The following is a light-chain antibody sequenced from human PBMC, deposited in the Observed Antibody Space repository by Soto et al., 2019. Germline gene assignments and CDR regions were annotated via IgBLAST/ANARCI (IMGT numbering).Light chain of an antibody. CDR1: SSGFDTYNS. CDR3: SSYAGNNNVL. J-gene: IGLJ2*01. Sequence: SVLTQPPSASGSPGQSVTISCTGASSGFDTYNSVSWYQQFPGQAPKLLIHEVDKRPSGVPDRFSGSKSGNTASLTVSGLQPDDEGLYYCSSYAGNNNVLFGGGTKLTVL. CDR2: EVD. V-gene: IGLV2-8*01.